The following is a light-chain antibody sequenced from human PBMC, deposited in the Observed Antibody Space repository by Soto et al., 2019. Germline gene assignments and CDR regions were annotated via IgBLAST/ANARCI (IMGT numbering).Light chain of an antibody. CDR3: QQYYTPPRT. J-gene: IGKJ1*01. Sequence: DIQMTQSPSTLSGSVGDRVTITCKSSQSVLDSSNNKDCLSWYQQKPGQPPKLLLYWASTREFGVPDRFSGSGSGTDFTLTISSLQTEDVAVYYCQQYYTPPRTFGHGTKVDI. V-gene: IGKV4-1*01. CDR1: QSVLDSSNNKDC. CDR2: WAS.